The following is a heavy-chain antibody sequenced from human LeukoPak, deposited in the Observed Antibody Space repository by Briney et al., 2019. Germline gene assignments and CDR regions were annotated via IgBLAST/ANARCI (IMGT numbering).Heavy chain of an antibody. CDR3: ARYDFILISYFDL. D-gene: IGHD3-3*01. V-gene: IGHV3-53*01. J-gene: IGHJ2*01. CDR1: GFTVSTNY. CDR2: IYSDGST. Sequence: PGGSLRLSCAASGFTVSTNYMSWVRQAPGKQLEWVSDIYSDGSTFYADSVKGRFTISRDNSKNTLYLQMNSLRAEDTAVYHCARYDFILISYFDLWGRGTLVTVSS.